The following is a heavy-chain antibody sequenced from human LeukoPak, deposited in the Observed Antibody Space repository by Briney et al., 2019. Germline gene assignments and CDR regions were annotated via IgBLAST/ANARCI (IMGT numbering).Heavy chain of an antibody. CDR2: ISAYNVNT. J-gene: IGHJ3*02. CDR3: ARARAGYSSSWYSAFDI. D-gene: IGHD6-13*01. CDR1: GYTFTSYG. V-gene: IGHV1-18*01. Sequence: ASVKVSCKASGYTFTSYGISWVRQAPGQGLEWMGWISAYNVNTNYAQKFQGRVTMTTDTSTSTAYMELRSLRSDDTAVYYCARARAGYSSSWYSAFDIWGQGTMVTVSS.